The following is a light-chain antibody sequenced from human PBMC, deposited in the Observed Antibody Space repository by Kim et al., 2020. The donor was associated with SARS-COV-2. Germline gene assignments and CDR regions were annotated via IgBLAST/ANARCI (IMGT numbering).Light chain of an antibody. CDR3: QQTYEPPLT. Sequence: DIQMTQSPSSLSASVGDRVTMTCRSSQKIAGFVSWYQVKPGKAPRLLIFTASTLQAGVPSRFTGSGSGADFTLTISSLQAEDCAIYYCQQTYEPPLTFGGGTKVDIK. CDR2: TAS. J-gene: IGKJ4*01. CDR1: QKIAGF. V-gene: IGKV1-39*01.